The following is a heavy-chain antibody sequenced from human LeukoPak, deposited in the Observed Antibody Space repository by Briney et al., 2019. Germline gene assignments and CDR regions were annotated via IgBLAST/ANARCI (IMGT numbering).Heavy chain of an antibody. CDR2: ITNSGNSK. Sequence: GGSLRLSCAASEFTFSSYSMNWVRQAPGKGLEWVSYITNSGNSKSYADSVKGRFTISRDNTKNSLYLQMSGLRAEDTTVYYCARTRSSGYLIFDYWGQGILVTVSS. CDR1: EFTFSSYS. J-gene: IGHJ4*02. V-gene: IGHV3-48*01. D-gene: IGHD3-22*01. CDR3: ARTRSSGYLIFDY.